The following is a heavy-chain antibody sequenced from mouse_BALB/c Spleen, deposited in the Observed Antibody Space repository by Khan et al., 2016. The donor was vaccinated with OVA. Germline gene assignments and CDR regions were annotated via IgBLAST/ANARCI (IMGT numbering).Heavy chain of an antibody. D-gene: IGHD2-10*01. Sequence: QVQLKESGPGLVAPSQSLSITCTISGFSLTNYGVHWVRQPPGKGLEWLVVIWSDGSATYNSALKSRLSISKDNFKNQVFLKMNSLQTDDTAMYYCARQPYYHYYIMDYWGQGTSVTVSS. CDR3: ARQPYYHYYIMDY. V-gene: IGHV2-6-1*01. J-gene: IGHJ4*01. CDR2: IWSDGSA. CDR1: GFSLTNYG.